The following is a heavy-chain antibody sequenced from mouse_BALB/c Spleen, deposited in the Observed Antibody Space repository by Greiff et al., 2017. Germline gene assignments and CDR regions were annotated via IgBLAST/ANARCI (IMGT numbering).Heavy chain of an antibody. D-gene: IGHD1-2*01. CDR3: ASPTACVY. J-gene: IGHJ3*01. CDR2: VDPANGNT. Sequence: VQLQQSGAELVKPGASVKLSCTASGFNIKDTYMHWVKQRPEQGLEWIGRVDPANGNTKYDPKFQGKATITADTSSNTAYLQLSSLTSEDTAVYYCASPTACVYWGQGTLVTVSA. CDR1: GFNIKDTY. V-gene: IGHV14-3*02.